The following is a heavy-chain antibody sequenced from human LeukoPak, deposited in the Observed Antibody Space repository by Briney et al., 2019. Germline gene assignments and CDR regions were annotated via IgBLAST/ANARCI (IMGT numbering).Heavy chain of an antibody. CDR1: GFTFRSYW. D-gene: IGHD3-3*01. J-gene: IGHJ3*02. CDR3: ARALRFLELDAFDI. Sequence: GGPLRLSCSASGFTFRSYWTSWGGRAPGKGLGWGANIKQDGSEKYYVDSVKGRFTISRDNAKNSLYLQMNSLRAEDTAVYYCARALRFLELDAFDIWGQGTMATVPS. V-gene: IGHV3-7*04. CDR2: IKQDGSEK.